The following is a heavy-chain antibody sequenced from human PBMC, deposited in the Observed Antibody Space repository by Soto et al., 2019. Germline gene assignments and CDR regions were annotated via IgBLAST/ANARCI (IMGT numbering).Heavy chain of an antibody. CDR3: ARALVGPRGYYGMDV. Sequence: PGGSLRLSCAASGFTFSSYAMHWVRQAPGKGLKWVAVISYDGSNKYYADSVKGRFTISRDNSKNTLYLQMNSLRAEDTAVYYCARALVGPRGYYGMDVWGQGTTVTVSS. D-gene: IGHD3-10*01. CDR1: GFTFSSYA. J-gene: IGHJ6*02. CDR2: ISYDGSNK. V-gene: IGHV3-30-3*01.